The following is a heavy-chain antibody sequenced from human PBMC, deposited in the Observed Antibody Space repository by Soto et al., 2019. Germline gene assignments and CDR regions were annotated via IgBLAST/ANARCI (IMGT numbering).Heavy chain of an antibody. CDR3: ARHMYCSGGSCYQRSLDV. Sequence: PGESLKISCKGSGYSFTSYWIGWVRQMPGKGLEWMGRIDPSDSYTNYSPSFQGHVTISADKSISTAYLQWSSLKASDTAMYYCARHMYCSGGSCYQRSLDVWGKGTTVTLSS. V-gene: IGHV5-10-1*01. D-gene: IGHD2-15*01. J-gene: IGHJ6*04. CDR1: GYSFTSYW. CDR2: IDPSDSYT.